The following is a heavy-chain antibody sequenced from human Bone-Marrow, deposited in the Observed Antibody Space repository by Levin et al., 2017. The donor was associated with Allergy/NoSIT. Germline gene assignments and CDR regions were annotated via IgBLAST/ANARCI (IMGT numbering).Heavy chain of an antibody. CDR3: ARYGSGWSREKDAFDV. J-gene: IGHJ3*01. CDR1: GDSISSAGYY. CDR2: IYYSGST. V-gene: IGHV4-31*03. D-gene: IGHD6-19*01. Sequence: SETLSLTCTVSGDSISSAGYYWNWIRQHPVKGLEWIGYIYYSGSTDYNPSLRSRVTMSVDTYKNHFSLELHSVTAADTAVYYCARYGSGWSREKDAFDVWGQGTMVSVS.